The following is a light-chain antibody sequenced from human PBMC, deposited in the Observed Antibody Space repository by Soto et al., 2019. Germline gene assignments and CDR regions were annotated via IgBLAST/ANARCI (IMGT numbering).Light chain of an antibody. J-gene: IGKJ1*01. CDR1: QSVDTTF. Sequence: EIVLTQSPGSLSLSPGQRATLSCRASQSVDTTFFAWYQKKPGQAPRLLIYGASKRATGIPDRFSGSGSGTDFTLIISRLEPEDFAVYYCQHYMSSLTFGQGTKVEIK. CDR2: GAS. CDR3: QHYMSSLT. V-gene: IGKV3-20*01.